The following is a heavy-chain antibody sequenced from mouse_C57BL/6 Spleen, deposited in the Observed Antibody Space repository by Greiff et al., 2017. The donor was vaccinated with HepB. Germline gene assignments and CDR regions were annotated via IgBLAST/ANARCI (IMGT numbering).Heavy chain of an antibody. CDR3: RISTINA. D-gene: IGHD5-2*01. CDR2: TDPANGNT. Sequence: EVQLQQSGAELVKPAASLKLSCTASGYNIKDIYIHWVKQRPEKGLERIRRTDPANGNTKYDPKFQGKATITADTSSNTVYLQLSSLTSEDTAVYYCRISTINAWGQGTTLTVSS. CDR1: GYNIKDIY. J-gene: IGHJ2*01. V-gene: IGHV14-3*02.